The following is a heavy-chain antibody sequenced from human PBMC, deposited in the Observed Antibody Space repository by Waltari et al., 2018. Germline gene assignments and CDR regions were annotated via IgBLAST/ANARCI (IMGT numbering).Heavy chain of an antibody. V-gene: IGHV3-21*01. CDR3: ARGELRDYFDY. CDR2: ISSSSSYI. Sequence: EVQLVESGGGLVKPGGSLRLSCAASGFTFSSYSMTWVRQAPGKGLEWVSSISSSSSYIYYADSVKGRFTISRDNAKNSLYLQMNSLRAEDTAVYYCARGELRDYFDYWGQGTLVTVSS. J-gene: IGHJ4*02. CDR1: GFTFSSYS. D-gene: IGHD1-7*01.